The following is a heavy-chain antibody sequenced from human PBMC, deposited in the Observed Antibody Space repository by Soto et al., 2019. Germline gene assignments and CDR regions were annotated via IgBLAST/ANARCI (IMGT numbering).Heavy chain of an antibody. CDR1: GGSFSGYY. CDR3: AREYYGMDV. V-gene: IGHV4-34*01. J-gene: IGHJ6*02. CDR2: INHSGST. Sequence: SETLSLTCAVYGGSFSGYYWSWIRQPPGKGLEWIGEINHSGSTNYNPSLKSRVTISVDTSKNQFSLKLSSVTAADTAVYYCAREYYGMDVWGQGTTVTVSS.